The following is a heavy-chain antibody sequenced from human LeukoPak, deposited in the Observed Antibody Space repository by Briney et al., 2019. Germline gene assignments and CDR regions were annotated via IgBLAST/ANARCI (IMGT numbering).Heavy chain of an antibody. J-gene: IGHJ4*02. Sequence: PGGSLRLSCAASGFTFSSYALHWVRQAPGKGLEWVAIISYDGSNKYYADSVKGRFTISRDNSKNTLYLQMNSLRPEDTAVYYCARVGSYGYYYFDYWGQGTLVSVSS. V-gene: IGHV3-30-3*01. CDR3: ARVGSYGYYYFDY. CDR1: GFTFSSYA. D-gene: IGHD5-18*01. CDR2: ISYDGSNK.